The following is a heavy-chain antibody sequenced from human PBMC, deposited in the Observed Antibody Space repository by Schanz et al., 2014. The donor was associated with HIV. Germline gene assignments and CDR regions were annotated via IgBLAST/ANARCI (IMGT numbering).Heavy chain of an antibody. V-gene: IGHV4-34*01. Sequence: VQLVESGGGLVQPGGSLRLSCVVSGFPFSSSVMSWVRQAPGKGLEWIAEVNHSGDTNYNPSLKSRVTISVDTSKNQFSLRLNSVTAADTAVYYCARTPYYFDYWGQGTLVTVSS. CDR3: ARTPYYFDY. CDR2: VNHSGDT. J-gene: IGHJ4*02. CDR1: GFPFSSSV.